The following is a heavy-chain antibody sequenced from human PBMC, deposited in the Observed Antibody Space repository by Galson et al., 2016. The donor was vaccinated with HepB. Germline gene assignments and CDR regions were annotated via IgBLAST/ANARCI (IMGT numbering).Heavy chain of an antibody. CDR1: GFSFKDYY. CDR2: ISSRGTYT. J-gene: IGHJ4*02. V-gene: IGHV3-11*06. Sequence: SLRLSCAASGFSFKDYYLSWIRQTPGKGLEWLAYISSRGTYTHYADSVKCRFTISRDNAQNSLFLQMNSLRVEDTAVYYCARAGSCFSTHCYYFDFWGQGHLVAVSS. D-gene: IGHD2-2*01. CDR3: ARAGSCFSTHCYYFDF.